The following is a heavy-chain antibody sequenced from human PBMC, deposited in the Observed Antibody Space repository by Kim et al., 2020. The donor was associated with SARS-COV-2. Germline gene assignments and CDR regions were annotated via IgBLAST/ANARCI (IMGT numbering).Heavy chain of an antibody. D-gene: IGHD3-9*01. J-gene: IGHJ5*02. CDR2: IIPIFGTA. CDR1: GGTFSSYA. V-gene: IGHV1-69*13. Sequence: ASVKVSCKASGGTFSSYAISWVRQAPGQGLEWMGGIIPIFGTANYAQKFQGRVTITADESTSTAYMELSSLRSEDTAVYYCARVLVIPTQGRFDPWGQGTLVTVSS. CDR3: ARVLVIPTQGRFDP.